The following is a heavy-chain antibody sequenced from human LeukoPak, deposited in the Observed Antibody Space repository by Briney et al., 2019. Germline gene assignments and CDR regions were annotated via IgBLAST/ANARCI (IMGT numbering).Heavy chain of an antibody. Sequence: SVKVSCKASGGTFSFYAINWVRQAPGQGLEWMGRIIPIPGMANYAQKFQGRVTITADSSTSTAYMEVSSLRSEDTAVYYCARYCSSVRCYGGDSFDYWGQGTLVTVSS. V-gene: IGHV1-69*04. J-gene: IGHJ4*02. D-gene: IGHD2-2*01. CDR3: ARYCSSVRCYGGDSFDY. CDR2: IIPIPGMA. CDR1: GGTFSFYA.